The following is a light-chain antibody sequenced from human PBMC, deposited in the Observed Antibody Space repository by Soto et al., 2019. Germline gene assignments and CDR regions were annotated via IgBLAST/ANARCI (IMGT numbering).Light chain of an antibody. CDR1: RTINTY. CDR3: QQTYSDIS. CDR2: GAS. Sequence: DVRMTQSPCSLSASVGLTITISCRASRTINTYLNWFQQKPGEPPRLLIYGASTLHDGVPSRFSGSGSGADFTLTISGLQPEDFASYHCQQTYSDISFGGGTKVDIK. V-gene: IGKV1-39*01. J-gene: IGKJ4*01.